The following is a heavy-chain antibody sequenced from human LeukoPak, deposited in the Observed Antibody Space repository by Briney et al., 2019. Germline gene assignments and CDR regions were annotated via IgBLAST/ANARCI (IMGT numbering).Heavy chain of an antibody. V-gene: IGHV3-21*01. CDR3: ARYAESYYFDY. D-gene: IGHD3-16*02. CDR2: ISSSSYI. J-gene: IGHJ4*02. CDR1: GFTFSSYS. Sequence: PGGSLRLSCAASGFTFSSYSMNWVRQAPGKGLEWVSSISSSSYIYYADSVKGRFTISRDNAKNSLYLQMNSLRAEDTAVYYCARYAESYYFDYWGQGTLVTVSS.